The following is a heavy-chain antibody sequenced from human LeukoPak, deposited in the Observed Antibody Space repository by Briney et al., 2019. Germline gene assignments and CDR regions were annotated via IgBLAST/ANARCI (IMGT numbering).Heavy chain of an antibody. Sequence: ASVKVSCKASGYTFTSYGISWVRQAPGQGLEWMGWISAYNGNTNNAQKLQGRVTMTTDTSTSTAYMELRSLRSDDTAVYYCARTDSGSYPGYFQHWGQGTLVTVSS. V-gene: IGHV1-18*01. D-gene: IGHD1-26*01. CDR3: ARTDSGSYPGYFQH. CDR1: GYTFTSYG. J-gene: IGHJ1*01. CDR2: ISAYNGNT.